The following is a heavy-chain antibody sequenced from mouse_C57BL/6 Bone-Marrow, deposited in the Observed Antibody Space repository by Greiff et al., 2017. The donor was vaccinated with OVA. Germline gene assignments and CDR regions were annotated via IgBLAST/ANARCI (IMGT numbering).Heavy chain of an antibody. J-gene: IGHJ3*01. V-gene: IGHV1-64*01. D-gene: IGHD2-1*01. CDR2: IHPNSGST. CDR3: ATFGNFGAY. CDR1: GYTFTSYW. Sequence: QVQLQQPGAELVKPGASVKLSCKASGYTFTSYWMHWVKQRPGQGLEWIGMIHPNSGSTNYNEKFKSKATLTVDTSSSTAYMQLSSLTSEYSAVYYCATFGNFGAYWGQGTLVTVSA.